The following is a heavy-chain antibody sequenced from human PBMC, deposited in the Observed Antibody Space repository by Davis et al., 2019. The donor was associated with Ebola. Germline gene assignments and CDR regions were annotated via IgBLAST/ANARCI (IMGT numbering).Heavy chain of an antibody. Sequence: ASVTVSRKASGYTFTSYGISWLRQAPGQGLEWMGWISAYNGNTNYAQKLQGRVTMTTDTSTSTAYMELRSLRSDDTAVYYCARVEITAYCSGGSCYPDYWGQGTLVTVSS. CDR1: GYTFTSYG. J-gene: IGHJ4*02. V-gene: IGHV1-18*04. D-gene: IGHD2-15*01. CDR3: ARVEITAYCSGGSCYPDY. CDR2: ISAYNGNT.